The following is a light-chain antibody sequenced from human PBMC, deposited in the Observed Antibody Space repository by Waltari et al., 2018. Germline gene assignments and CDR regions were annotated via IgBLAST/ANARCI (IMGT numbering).Light chain of an antibody. CDR1: QGIRSY. J-gene: IGKJ3*01. CDR2: YAS. V-gene: IGKV1-16*01. Sequence: DIQMTQSPSSLSASVGDTVTITCRASQGIRSYLAWYQQKPWKAPKPLFYYASNLESGVPSRFSGSGSGTEFTLAISSLQPEDFATYYCQQYNSAPFTFGPGTKLDSK. CDR3: QQYNSAPFT.